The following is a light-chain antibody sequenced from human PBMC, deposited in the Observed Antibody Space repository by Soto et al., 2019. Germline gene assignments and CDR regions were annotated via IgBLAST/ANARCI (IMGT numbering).Light chain of an antibody. J-gene: IGKJ4*01. Sequence: DIQMTQSPSSLSASEGDRVTITCRASQDINKYLAWYLQIPGKAPKLLIFAASTLQSGVPSRFSASGSGTDFTLTVGGLQPEDAATYYCQQTKGFPLTFGGGTKVEIK. CDR3: QQTKGFPLT. CDR1: QDINKY. V-gene: IGKV1-12*01. CDR2: AAS.